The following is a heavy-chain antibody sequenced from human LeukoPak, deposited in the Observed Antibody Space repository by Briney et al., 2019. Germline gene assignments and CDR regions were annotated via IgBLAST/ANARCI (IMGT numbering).Heavy chain of an antibody. V-gene: IGHV3-7*03. Sequence: KPGGSLRLSCAASGFTFSSYWMSWVRQAPGKGLEWVANIKQDGSEKYYVDSVKGRFTISRDNAKNSLYLQMNSLRAEDTAVYYCAKKIVVVPAAIELWGQGTLVTVSS. CDR1: GFTFSSYW. J-gene: IGHJ4*02. D-gene: IGHD2-2*02. CDR2: IKQDGSEK. CDR3: AKKIVVVPAAIEL.